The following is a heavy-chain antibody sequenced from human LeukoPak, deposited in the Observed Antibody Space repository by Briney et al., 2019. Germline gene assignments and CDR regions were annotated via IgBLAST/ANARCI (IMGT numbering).Heavy chain of an antibody. CDR2: IYSTGGK. Sequence: GGSLRLSCAASQFSVTTNYMSWVRQAPGKGLEWVSIIYSTGGKYYADSVKGRFTISRDNSKHTLNLQMNSLRAEGTAIYYCARGSDGWFAFDYWGQGILVTVSA. D-gene: IGHD6-19*01. CDR1: QFSVTTNY. CDR3: ARGSDGWFAFDY. J-gene: IGHJ4*02. V-gene: IGHV3-66*01.